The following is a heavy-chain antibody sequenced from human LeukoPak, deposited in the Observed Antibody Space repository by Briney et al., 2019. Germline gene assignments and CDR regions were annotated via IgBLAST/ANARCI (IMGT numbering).Heavy chain of an antibody. CDR1: GFTFSSYA. J-gene: IGHJ4*02. CDR2: ISYDGGNK. D-gene: IGHD3-3*01. CDR3: ARARNGYDFWSGYPFDY. V-gene: IGHV3-30*04. Sequence: PGRSLRLSCAASGFTFSSYAMHWVRQAPGKGLEWVAVISYDGGNKYYADSVKGRFTISRDNSKNTLYLQMNSLRAEDTAVYYCARARNGYDFWSGYPFDYWGQGTLVTVSS.